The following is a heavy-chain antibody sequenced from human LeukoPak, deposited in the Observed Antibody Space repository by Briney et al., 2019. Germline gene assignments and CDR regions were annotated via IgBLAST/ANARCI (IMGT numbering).Heavy chain of an antibody. V-gene: IGHV3-7*01. CDR1: GFTFSINW. Sequence: GGSLRLSCAASGFTFSINWMTWVRQAPGKGLEWLANTNPEGGDKYYVDSVKGRFTISRDNAKNSVFLHLNSPRAGDTAVYYCAREVYGGNSGDDAFDIWGQGTMVTVSS. CDR3: AREVYGGNSGDDAFDI. J-gene: IGHJ3*02. D-gene: IGHD4-23*01. CDR2: TNPEGGDK.